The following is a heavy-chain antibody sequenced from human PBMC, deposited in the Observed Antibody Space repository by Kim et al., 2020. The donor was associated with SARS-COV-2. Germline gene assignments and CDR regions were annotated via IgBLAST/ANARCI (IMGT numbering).Heavy chain of an antibody. J-gene: IGHJ3*02. D-gene: IGHD7-27*01. CDR2: YT. V-gene: IGHV3-11*05. Sequence: YTNYADSVKGRFTISRDNAKNSLYLQMNSLRAEDTAVYYCASEKLGAFDIWGQGTMVTVSS. CDR3: ASEKLGAFDI.